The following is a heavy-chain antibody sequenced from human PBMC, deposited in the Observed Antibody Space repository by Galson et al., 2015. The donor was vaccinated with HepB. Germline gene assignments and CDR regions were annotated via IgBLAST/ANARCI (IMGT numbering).Heavy chain of an antibody. CDR1: GGSISSGGYS. Sequence: TLSLTCAVSGGSISSGGYSWSWIRQPPGKGLEWIGYIYHSGSTYYNPSLKSRVTISVDRSKNQFSLKLSSVTAADTAVYYCASQGATKRYFDYWGQGTLVTVSS. J-gene: IGHJ4*02. D-gene: IGHD1-1*01. CDR3: ASQGATKRYFDY. V-gene: IGHV4-30-2*01. CDR2: IYHSGST.